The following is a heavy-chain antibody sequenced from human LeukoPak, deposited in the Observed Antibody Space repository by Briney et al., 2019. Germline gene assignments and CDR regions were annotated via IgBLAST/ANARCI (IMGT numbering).Heavy chain of an antibody. D-gene: IGHD3-22*01. CDR3: ARAPANKYDSRLPEDF. CDR2: GTI. V-gene: IGHV1-46*01. Sequence: GTISYAQKFQGRVTMTTDTSTSTVYMELSSLRSEDTAVYYCARAPANKYDSRLPEDFWGQGTLVTVS. J-gene: IGHJ4*02.